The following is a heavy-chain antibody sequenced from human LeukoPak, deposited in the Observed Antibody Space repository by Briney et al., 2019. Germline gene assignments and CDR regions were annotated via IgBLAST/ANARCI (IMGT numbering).Heavy chain of an antibody. CDR1: GGSISTYY. V-gene: IGHV4-59*01. J-gene: IGHJ6*03. CDR3: ARDATGTSLYYYYMDV. D-gene: IGHD1-7*01. CDR2: IYYSGSS. Sequence: SETLSLTCTVSGGSISTYYWSWIRQPPGKGLEWIGCIYYSGSSNYNPSLKSRVTMSVDRTKNQFSLKLTSVTAADTAVYYCARDATGTSLYYYYMDVWGKGTTVTVSS.